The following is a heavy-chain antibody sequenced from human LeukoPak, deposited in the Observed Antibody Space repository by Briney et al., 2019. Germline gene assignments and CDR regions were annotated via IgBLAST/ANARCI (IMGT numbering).Heavy chain of an antibody. CDR1: GFNFNSYN. J-gene: IGHJ6*04. Sequence: GGSLRLSCAASGFNFNSYNMNWVRQAPGKGLEWVSSISSSSDYIYYADSVKGRFTISRDNAKNLLYLQMNSLRAEDTAVYYCAELGITMIGGVWGKGTTVTISS. CDR2: ISSSSDYI. V-gene: IGHV3-21*01. CDR3: AELGITMIGGV. D-gene: IGHD3-10*02.